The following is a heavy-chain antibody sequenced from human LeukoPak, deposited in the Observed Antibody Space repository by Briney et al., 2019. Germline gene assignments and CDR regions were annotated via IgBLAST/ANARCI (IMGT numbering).Heavy chain of an antibody. D-gene: IGHD5-18*01. CDR2: IYHSGST. V-gene: IGHV4-38-2*02. CDR1: GYSISSGYY. CDR3: ARERVQLWSNGGAFDI. J-gene: IGHJ3*02. Sequence: PSETLSLTCTVSGYSISSGYYWGWIRQPPGKGLEWIGSIYHSGSTYYNPSLKSRVTISVDTSKNQFSLKLSSVTAADTAVYYCARERVQLWSNGGAFDIWGQGTMVTVSS.